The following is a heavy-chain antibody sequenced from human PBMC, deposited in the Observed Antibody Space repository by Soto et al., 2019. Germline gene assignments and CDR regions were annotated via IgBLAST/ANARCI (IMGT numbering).Heavy chain of an antibody. CDR3: AKVRYSSPMGYYYGMDV. Sequence: ASVKVSCKASRVAFSKFIVTWVRQAPGLGLEWVGGIIPIFGTANYAQKFQGRVTITADVSTSTSYMEVNNLRSEDTAVYYCAKVRYSSPMGYYYGMDVWGQGTTVASP. J-gene: IGHJ6*02. V-gene: IGHV1-69*13. D-gene: IGHD6-19*01. CDR1: RVAFSKFI. CDR2: IIPIFGTA.